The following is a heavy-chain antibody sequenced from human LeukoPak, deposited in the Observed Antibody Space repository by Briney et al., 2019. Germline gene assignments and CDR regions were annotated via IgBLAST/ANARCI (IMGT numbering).Heavy chain of an antibody. V-gene: IGHV5-51*01. CDR2: IYPGDSDT. CDR1: GYSFTSYW. CDR3: ARQVGSGGIAAAGTRWDY. D-gene: IGHD6-13*01. J-gene: IGHJ4*02. Sequence: GESLKISCKGSGYSFTSYWIGWVRQMPGKGLEWMGIIYPGDSDTRYSPSFQGRVTISADKSISTAYLQWSSLKASDTAMYYCARQVGSGGIAAAGTRWDYWGQGTLVTVSS.